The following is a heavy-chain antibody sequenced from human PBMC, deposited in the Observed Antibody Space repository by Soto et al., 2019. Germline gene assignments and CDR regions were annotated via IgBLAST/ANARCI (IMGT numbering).Heavy chain of an antibody. CDR1: GFSLNTEGVG. CDR2: LYWDDDK. Sequence: QITLKESGPPLVKPTQTLTLTCTFSGFSLNTEGVGVGWIRQPPGKALEWLALLYWDDDKRRSPSLKSRLSISRGTSKNQVVLTMTNMDPVDTATYFCAHNDRAFDYWGQGTLVTVSS. V-gene: IGHV2-5*02. CDR3: AHNDRAFDY. J-gene: IGHJ4*02.